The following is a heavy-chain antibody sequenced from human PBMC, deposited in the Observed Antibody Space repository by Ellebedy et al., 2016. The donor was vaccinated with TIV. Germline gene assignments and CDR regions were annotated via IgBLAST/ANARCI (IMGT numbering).Heavy chain of an antibody. CDR2: ISSSSSYI. V-gene: IGHV3-21*01. J-gene: IGHJ6*02. CDR1: GFTFSSYS. D-gene: IGHD1-26*01. CDR3: ARDFGELPYYYYYGMDV. Sequence: PGGSLRLSCAASGFTFSSYSMNWVRQAPGKGLEWVSSISSSSSYIYYADSVKGRFTISRYNAKNSLYLQMNSLRAEDTAVYYCARDFGELPYYYYYGMDVWGQGTTVTVSS.